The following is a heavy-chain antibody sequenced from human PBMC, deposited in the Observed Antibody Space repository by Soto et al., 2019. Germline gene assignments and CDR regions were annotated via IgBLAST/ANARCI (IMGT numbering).Heavy chain of an antibody. J-gene: IGHJ6*03. V-gene: IGHV3-11*01. CDR1: GFTFSDYY. CDR3: AYCSSTSCPYYYYYMDV. D-gene: IGHD2-2*01. CDR2: ISSSGSTI. Sequence: GGSLRLSCAASGFTFSDYYMSWIRQAPGKGLEWVSYISSSGSTIYYADSVKGRFTISRDNAKNSLYLQMNSLRAEDTAVYYCAYCSSTSCPYYYYYMDVWGKGTTVTVSS.